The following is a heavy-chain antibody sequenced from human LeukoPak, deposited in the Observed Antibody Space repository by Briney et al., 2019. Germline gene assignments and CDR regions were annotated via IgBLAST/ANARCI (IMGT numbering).Heavy chain of an antibody. CDR3: ARGPVGCVLFDY. CDR2: INHSGST. V-gene: IGHV4-34*01. CDR1: GGSFSGYY. D-gene: IGHD6-19*01. J-gene: IGHJ4*02. Sequence: SETLSLTCAVYGGSFSGYYWSWIRQPPGKGLEWTGEINHSGSTNYDPSLKSRVTISVDTSKNQFSLKLSSVTAADTAVYYCARGPVGCVLFDYWGQGTLVTVSS.